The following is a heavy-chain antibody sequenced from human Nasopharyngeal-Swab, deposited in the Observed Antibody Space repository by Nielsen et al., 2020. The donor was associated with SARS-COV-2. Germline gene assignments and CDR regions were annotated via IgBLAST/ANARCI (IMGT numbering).Heavy chain of an antibody. V-gene: IGHV1-18*01. Sequence: ASVKVSCKASGYTFTSYGISWVRQAPGQGFEWMGWISAYNGNTNYAQKLQGRVTMTTDTSTSTAYMELRSLRSDDTAVYYCARDGYTYYDILTGYKHFDYWGQGTLVTVSS. J-gene: IGHJ4*02. D-gene: IGHD3-9*01. CDR2: ISAYNGNT. CDR3: ARDGYTYYDILTGYKHFDY. CDR1: GYTFTSYG.